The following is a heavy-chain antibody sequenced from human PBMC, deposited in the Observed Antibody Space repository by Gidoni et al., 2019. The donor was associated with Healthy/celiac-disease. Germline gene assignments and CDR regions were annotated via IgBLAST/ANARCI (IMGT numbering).Heavy chain of an antibody. V-gene: IGHV4-38-2*02. J-gene: IGHJ5*02. CDR1: GYSISSGYY. CDR2: IYHRGST. CDR3: ARASHCSGGSCYRGDWFDP. Sequence: QVQLQESGPGLVKPSETLSLTCTASGYSISSGYYWGWIRQPPGKGLEWIGSIYHRGSTYYNPSLKSRVTISVDTSKNQFSLKLSSVTAADTAVYYCARASHCSGGSCYRGDWFDPWGQGTLVTVSS. D-gene: IGHD2-15*01.